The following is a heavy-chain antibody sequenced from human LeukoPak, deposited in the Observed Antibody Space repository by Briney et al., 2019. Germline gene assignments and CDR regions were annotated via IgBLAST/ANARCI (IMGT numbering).Heavy chain of an antibody. V-gene: IGHV3-21*01. Sequence: RGSLRLSCAASGFTFSTYSMNWVRQAPGKGLEWVSSISSSGSFMYYADSVKGRFTISRDNAKNSLFLQMDSLRAEDTAVYYCARNFYGDYADDAFDIWGQGTMVTVSS. CDR1: GFTFSTYS. J-gene: IGHJ3*02. D-gene: IGHD4-17*01. CDR2: ISSSGSFM. CDR3: ARNFYGDYADDAFDI.